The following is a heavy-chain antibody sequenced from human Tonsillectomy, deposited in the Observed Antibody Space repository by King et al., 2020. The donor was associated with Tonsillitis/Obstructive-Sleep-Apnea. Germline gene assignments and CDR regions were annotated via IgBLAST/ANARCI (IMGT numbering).Heavy chain of an antibody. CDR3: ARLGIAAAGPSNNWFDH. J-gene: IGHJ5*02. V-gene: IGHV3-7*01. Sequence: EVQLVESGGGLVQPGGSLRLSCAASGFTFSNYWMSWVRQAPGKGLEWVANMKQDGSEKYYVDSVKGRFTISRDSATNSVYLQMNSLRAEDTALYYCARLGIAAAGPSNNWFDHWGQGTLVTVSS. CDR2: MKQDGSEK. CDR1: GFTFSNYW. D-gene: IGHD6-13*01.